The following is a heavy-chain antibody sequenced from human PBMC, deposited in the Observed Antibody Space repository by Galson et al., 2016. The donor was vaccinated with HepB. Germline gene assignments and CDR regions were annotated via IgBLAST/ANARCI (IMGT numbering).Heavy chain of an antibody. CDR2: ITGRGDTT. Sequence: SLRLSCAASGFNFNDAWMNWVRQTPGRGLEWLSGITGRGDTTHYADSVRGRFTISRDNSKNTLYLYMNNLRIGDTAVYYCGKHGGFDYWGQGALVTVSS. CDR1: GFNFNDAW. J-gene: IGHJ4*02. CDR3: GKHGGFDY. V-gene: IGHV3-23*01. D-gene: IGHD3-16*01.